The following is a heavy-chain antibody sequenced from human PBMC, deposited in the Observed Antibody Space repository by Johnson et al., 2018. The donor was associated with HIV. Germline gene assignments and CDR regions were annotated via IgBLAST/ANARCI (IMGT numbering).Heavy chain of an antibody. J-gene: IGHJ3*02. Sequence: QVQLVESGGDLVKPGGSLRLSCAASGFTFRDYYMSWIRQAPGKGLEWVVFIRYDGSNKYFADSVKGRFTISRENAKNSLYLQMNSLRAWDTAVYYCAREVAGDYGDSPGAFDIWGQGTMVTVSS. CDR2: IRYDGSNK. V-gene: IGHV3-30*02. CDR3: AREVAGDYGDSPGAFDI. CDR1: GFTFRDYY. D-gene: IGHD4-17*01.